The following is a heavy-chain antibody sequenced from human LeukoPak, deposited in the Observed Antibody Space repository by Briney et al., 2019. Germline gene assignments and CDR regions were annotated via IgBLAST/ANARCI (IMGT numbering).Heavy chain of an antibody. Sequence: PGGSLRLSCAASGFTFSSYSMNCVRQAPGKGLEWVSSISSSSSYIYYADSVKGRFTISRDNAKNSLYLQMNSLRAEDTAVYYCTAIATGQEAFDIWGQGTMVTVSS. V-gene: IGHV3-21*01. CDR2: ISSSSSYI. J-gene: IGHJ3*02. D-gene: IGHD2-2*02. CDR3: TAIATGQEAFDI. CDR1: GFTFSSYS.